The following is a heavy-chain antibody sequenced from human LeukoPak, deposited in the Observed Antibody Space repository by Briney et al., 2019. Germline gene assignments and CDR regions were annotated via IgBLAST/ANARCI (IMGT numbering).Heavy chain of an antibody. D-gene: IGHD5-18*01. CDR1: GYTFTSYY. J-gene: IGHJ6*03. V-gene: IGHV1-46*01. CDR3: ARDFNTAMVGYYYYYMDV. CDR2: INPSGGST. Sequence: ASVKVSCKASGYTFTSYYMHWVRQAPGQGLEWMGIINPSGGSTSYAQKFQGRVTMTRDISTSTVYMELSSLRSEDTAVYYCARDFNTAMVGYYYYYMDVWGKGTTVTVSS.